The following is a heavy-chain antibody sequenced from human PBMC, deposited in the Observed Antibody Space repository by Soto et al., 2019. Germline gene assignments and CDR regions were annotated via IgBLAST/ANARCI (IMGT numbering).Heavy chain of an antibody. Sequence: QLLESGGGLVQTGGSLRLSCTASGFTFSNYAMSWVRQAPGKGLEWVSGIRSSGESTYYADSVTGRLTISRDNSKNMLYLQINSLRAEDTAVYYCAKGGRSVLIPMDVWGQGTTVTVSS. V-gene: IGHV3-23*01. J-gene: IGHJ6*02. D-gene: IGHD2-8*01. CDR1: GFTFSNYA. CDR2: IRSSGEST. CDR3: AKGGRSVLIPMDV.